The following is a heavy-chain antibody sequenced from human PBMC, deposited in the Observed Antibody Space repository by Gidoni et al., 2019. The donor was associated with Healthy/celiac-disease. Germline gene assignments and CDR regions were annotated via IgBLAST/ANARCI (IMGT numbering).Heavy chain of an antibody. Sequence: QVQLVESGGGVVQPGRSLRLSCAASGFTFSSSAMHWVRQAPGKGLEWVAVISYDGSNKYYADSVKGRFTISRDNSKNTLYLQMNSLRAEDTAVYYCARDEGVSGYSAGYFDYWGQGTLVTVSS. D-gene: IGHD3-22*01. CDR1: GFTFSSSA. CDR2: ISYDGSNK. J-gene: IGHJ4*02. V-gene: IGHV3-30-3*01. CDR3: ARDEGVSGYSAGYFDY.